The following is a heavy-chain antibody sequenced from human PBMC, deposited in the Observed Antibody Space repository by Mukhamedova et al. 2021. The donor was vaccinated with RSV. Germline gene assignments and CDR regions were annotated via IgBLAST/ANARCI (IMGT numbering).Heavy chain of an antibody. J-gene: IGHJ3*02. Sequence: GNTKYSQMFKSRVTITRDTSASTANMELSSLRSEDRAVYYCAIGELLDDFDIWGQGTMVTVSS. CDR3: AIGELLDDFDI. D-gene: IGHD1-26*01. CDR2: GNT. V-gene: IGHV1-3*01.